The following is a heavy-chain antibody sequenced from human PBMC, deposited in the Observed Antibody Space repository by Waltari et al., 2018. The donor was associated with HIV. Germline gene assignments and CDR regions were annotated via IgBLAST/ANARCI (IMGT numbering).Heavy chain of an antibody. Sequence: QLQLQESGPGLVKPSETLSLTCTVSGGSLSSSSYYWGWIRQPPGTGLGWIGSFYYRECTGSYPSLNGRGTISVDTSKIHFYLKLSSVAAADTAVYYCARTYCSGGSCYSNYFHYWGQGTLVTVSS. CDR3: ARTYCSGGSCYSNYFHY. V-gene: IGHV4-39*07. D-gene: IGHD2-15*01. CDR1: GGSLSSSSYY. J-gene: IGHJ4*02. CDR2: FYYRECT.